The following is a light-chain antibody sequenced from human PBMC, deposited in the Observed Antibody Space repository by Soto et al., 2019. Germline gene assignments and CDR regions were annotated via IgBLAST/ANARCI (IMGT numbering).Light chain of an antibody. V-gene: IGKV3-20*01. Sequence: EIVLTQSPGTLSLSPGERATLSCRASQSVSSSYLAWYQQKPGQAPRLLIYGASSRATGIPDRFSGSGSGTDVTVTISRLETKDFEVYYCQQYCSSLMYTFGQGTKLEIK. CDR3: QQYCSSLMYT. CDR2: GAS. J-gene: IGKJ2*01. CDR1: QSVSSSY.